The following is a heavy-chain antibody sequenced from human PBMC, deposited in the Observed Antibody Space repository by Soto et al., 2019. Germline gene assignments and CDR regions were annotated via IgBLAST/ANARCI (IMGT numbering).Heavy chain of an antibody. V-gene: IGHV1-8*01. CDR2: MNPNSGNT. CDR3: ARYHGSGSYSIEYYYYYMDA. CDR1: GYTFTSYA. Sequence: ASVKVSCKASGYTFTSYAINWVRQATGQGLEWMGWMNPNSGNTGYAQKFQGRVTMTRNTSISTAYMELSSLRSEDTAVYYCARYHGSGSYSIEYYYYYMDAWGKGTTVTVSS. J-gene: IGHJ6*03. D-gene: IGHD3-10*01.